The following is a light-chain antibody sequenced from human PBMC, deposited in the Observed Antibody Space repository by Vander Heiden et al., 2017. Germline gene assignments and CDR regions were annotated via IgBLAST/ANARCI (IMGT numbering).Light chain of an antibody. CDR1: SSDVGSYNL. Sequence: QSALTQPASVSGSPGQSITISCTGPSSDVGSYNLVSWYQQHPGKAPKLMIYEGSKRPSGVSNRFSGSKSGNTASLTISGLQAEDEADYYCCSYAGNWVFGGGTKLTVL. CDR3: CSYAGNWV. CDR2: EGS. J-gene: IGLJ3*02. V-gene: IGLV2-23*01.